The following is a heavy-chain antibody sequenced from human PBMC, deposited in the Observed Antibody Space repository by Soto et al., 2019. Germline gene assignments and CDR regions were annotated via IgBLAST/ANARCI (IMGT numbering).Heavy chain of an antibody. Sequence: QGQLVESGGGVVQPGRSLRLSCAASGFAFSNHGMHWVRQAPGKGLEWLAVIVREGSEKFYADSVKGRFTISRDKSKNTLYLEMSSLGAKDTAVYYCARDDDDDDGGGDLWSQGTLVTVSS. CDR1: GFAFSNHG. CDR3: ARDDDDDDGGGDL. CDR2: IVREGSEK. D-gene: IGHD1-1*01. J-gene: IGHJ4*02. V-gene: IGHV3-33*01.